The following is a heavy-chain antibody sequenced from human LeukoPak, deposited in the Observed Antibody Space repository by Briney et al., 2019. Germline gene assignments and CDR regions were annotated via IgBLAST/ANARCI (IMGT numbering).Heavy chain of an antibody. CDR3: ARVFDDYSNYEVDY. CDR1: GFTFSSYA. V-gene: IGHV3-30*04. CDR2: ISYDGSNK. Sequence: GGSLRLSCAASGFTFSSYAMHWVRQAPGKGLEWVAVISYDGSNKYYADSVKGRFTISRDNSKNTLYLQTNGLRAEDTAVYYCARVFDDYSNYEVDYWGQGTLVTVSS. J-gene: IGHJ4*02. D-gene: IGHD4-11*01.